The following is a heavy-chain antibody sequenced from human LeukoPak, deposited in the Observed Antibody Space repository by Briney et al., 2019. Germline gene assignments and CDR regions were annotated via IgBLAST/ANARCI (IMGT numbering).Heavy chain of an antibody. V-gene: IGHV4-34*01. J-gene: IGHJ2*01. CDR3: ARGKEYCGGDCFSSWYFDL. CDR1: GGPFSGYY. CDR2: INQSGST. D-gene: IGHD2-21*02. Sequence: KSSETLSLTCAVYGGPFSGYYWSWIRQSPGKGLEWIGEINQSGSTTYKPSLKGRVTISVDTSKTQFSLKLSSVTVADTAVYYCARGKEYCGGDCFSSWYFDLWGRGTLVTVSS.